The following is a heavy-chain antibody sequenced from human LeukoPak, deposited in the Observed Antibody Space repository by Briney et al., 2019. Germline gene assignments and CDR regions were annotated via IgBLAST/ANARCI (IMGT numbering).Heavy chain of an antibody. CDR3: ATTPLWFGELPDDY. CDR1: GFTFSSYA. CDR2: ISGSGGST. D-gene: IGHD3-10*01. J-gene: IGHJ4*02. Sequence: PGGSLRLSCAASGFTFSSYAMSWVRHAPGKGLEWVSAISGSGGSTYYADSVKGRFTISRDNSKNTLYLKMNSLRAEDTAVYYCATTPLWFGELPDDYWGQGTLVTVSS. V-gene: IGHV3-23*01.